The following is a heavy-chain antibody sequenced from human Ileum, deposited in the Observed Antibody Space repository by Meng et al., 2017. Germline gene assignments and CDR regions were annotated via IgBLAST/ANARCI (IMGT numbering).Heavy chain of an antibody. J-gene: IGHJ4*02. CDR2: IYYTGST. CDR1: GGSVSSGSYY. V-gene: IGHV4-61*01. Sequence: QVQLQESGPGLVRPSDTLYITCTVSGGSVSSGSYYWNWIRQPPGKGPEWIAYIYYTGSTNYNPSLKSRVIISADTSKNQFSLKLSSVTAADTAVYYCARAETALDYWGQGTLVTVSS. CDR3: ARAETALDY. D-gene: IGHD5-18*01.